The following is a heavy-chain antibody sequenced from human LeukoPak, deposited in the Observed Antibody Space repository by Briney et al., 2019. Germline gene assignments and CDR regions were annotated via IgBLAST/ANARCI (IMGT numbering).Heavy chain of an antibody. J-gene: IGHJ6*02. V-gene: IGHV3-66*04. CDR3: ARHPSTVVTPVYYGMDV. Sequence: GGSLRLSCAASGFTVSSNYMSWVRQAPGKGLEWVSVIYSGGSTYYADSVKGRFTISRDNSKNTLYLQMNSLRAEDTAVYYCARHPSTVVTPVYYGMDVWGQGTTVTVSS. D-gene: IGHD4-23*01. CDR1: GFTVSSNY. CDR2: IYSGGST.